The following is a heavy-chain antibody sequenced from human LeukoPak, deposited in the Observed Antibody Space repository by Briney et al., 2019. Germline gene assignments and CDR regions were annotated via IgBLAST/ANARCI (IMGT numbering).Heavy chain of an antibody. V-gene: IGHV4-38-2*02. CDR1: GYSISSGYY. J-gene: IGHJ4*02. Sequence: KPSETLSLTCTVSGYSISSGYYWGWIRQPPGKGLEWIGSIYHSGSTYYNPSLKSRVTISVDTSKNQFSLKLSSVTAADTAVYYCARKTIFGVVIAPSFDYWGQGTLVTVSS. CDR3: ARKTIFGVVIAPSFDY. CDR2: IYHSGST. D-gene: IGHD3-3*01.